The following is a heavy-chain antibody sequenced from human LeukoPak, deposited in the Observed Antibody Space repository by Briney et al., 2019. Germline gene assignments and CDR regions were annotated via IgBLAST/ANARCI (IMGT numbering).Heavy chain of an antibody. CDR2: IYTSGST. J-gene: IGHJ4*02. CDR3: ARAVRGPKYYFDY. CDR1: GGSISSGSYY. Sequence: PSETLSLTCTVSGGSISSGSYYWSWIRQPAGKGLEWIGRIYTSGSTNYNPSLKSRVTISVDTSKNQFSLKLSSVTAADTAVYYCARAVRGPKYYFDYWGQGTLVTVSS. D-gene: IGHD3-10*01. V-gene: IGHV4-61*02.